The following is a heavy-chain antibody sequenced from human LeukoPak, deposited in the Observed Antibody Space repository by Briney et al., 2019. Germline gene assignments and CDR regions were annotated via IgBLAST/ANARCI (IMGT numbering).Heavy chain of an antibody. Sequence: ASVKVSCKASGYTFTGYYMHWVLQAPGQGLEWMGWINPNSGGTNYAQKFQGRVTMTRDTSISTAYMELSRLRSDDTAVYYCASREYCSSTSCHLWLGMDVWGKGTTVTVSS. V-gene: IGHV1-2*02. D-gene: IGHD2-2*01. J-gene: IGHJ6*04. CDR3: ASREYCSSTSCHLWLGMDV. CDR2: INPNSGGT. CDR1: GYTFTGYY.